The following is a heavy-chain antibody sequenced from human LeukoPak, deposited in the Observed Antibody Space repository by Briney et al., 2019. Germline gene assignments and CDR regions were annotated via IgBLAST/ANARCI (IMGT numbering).Heavy chain of an antibody. V-gene: IGHV4-59*01. J-gene: IGHJ6*04. CDR2: IYYSGST. CDR3: ARDLES. CDR1: GGSISSYY. Sequence: TSETLSLTCTVSGGSISSYYWSWIRQPPGKGLEWIGYIYYSGSTNYNPSLKSRVTISVDTSKNQFSLKLSSVTAADTAVYYCARDLESWGKGTTVTISS.